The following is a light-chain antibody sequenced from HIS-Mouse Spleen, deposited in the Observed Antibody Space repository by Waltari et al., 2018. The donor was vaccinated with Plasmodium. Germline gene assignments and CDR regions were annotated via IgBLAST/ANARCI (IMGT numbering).Light chain of an antibody. CDR2: GAS. V-gene: IGKV3-15*01. CDR3: QQYNNWSFT. J-gene: IGKJ3*01. CDR1: QSVSSN. Sequence: EIVMTQSPATLSVSPGERATLSCRASQSVSSNLDWYQQKPGQAPRLLIYGASTRATGIPARFSGSGSGTEFTLTISSLQFEDFAVYYCQQYNNWSFTFGPGTKVDIK.